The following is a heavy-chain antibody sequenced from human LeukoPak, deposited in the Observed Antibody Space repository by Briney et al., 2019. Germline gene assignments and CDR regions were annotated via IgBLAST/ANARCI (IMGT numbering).Heavy chain of an antibody. D-gene: IGHD2-2*01. J-gene: IGHJ2*01. CDR2: IYYSGST. CDR3: ARHVSDCSSTSCYLFDFWYFDL. CDR1: GSSISSSSYY. V-gene: IGHV4-39*01. Sequence: SETLSLTCTVSGSSISSSSYYWGWIRQPPGKGLEWIGSIYYSGSTYYNPSLKSRVTISVDTSKNQFSLKLSSVTAADTAVYYCARHVSDCSSTSCYLFDFWYFDLWGRGTLVTVSS.